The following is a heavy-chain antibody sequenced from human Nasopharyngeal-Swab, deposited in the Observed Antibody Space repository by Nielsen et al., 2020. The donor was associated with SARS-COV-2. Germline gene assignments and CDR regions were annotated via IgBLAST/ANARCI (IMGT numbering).Heavy chain of an antibody. Sequence: ASVKVSCKASGYTFTSYGISWVRQAPGQGLEWMGWIRADSPDTDYAQNFQDRVTITTDTSTSTAYMELRSLTSDDTAIYYCARDRSTKDYWGQGTLVTVSS. D-gene: IGHD5/OR15-5a*01. CDR2: IRADSPDT. V-gene: IGHV1-18*01. CDR3: ARDRSTKDY. J-gene: IGHJ4*02. CDR1: GYTFTSYG.